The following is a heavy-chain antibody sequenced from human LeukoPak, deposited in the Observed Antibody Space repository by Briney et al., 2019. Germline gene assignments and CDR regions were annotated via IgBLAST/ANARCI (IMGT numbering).Heavy chain of an antibody. CDR1: GLTFSRYA. CDR2: ISGSGGST. Sequence: GGSLRLSCAASGLTFSRYAMSWVRQAPGKGLEWVSAISGSGGSTYYADSVKGRFTISRDNSKNTLYLQMNSLRAEDTAVYYCAKERGVVPAAIDYWGQGTLVTVSS. D-gene: IGHD2-2*01. CDR3: AKERGVVPAAIDY. V-gene: IGHV3-23*01. J-gene: IGHJ4*02.